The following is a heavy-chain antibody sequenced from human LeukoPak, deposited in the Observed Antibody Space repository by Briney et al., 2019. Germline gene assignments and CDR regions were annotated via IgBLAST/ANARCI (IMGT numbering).Heavy chain of an antibody. CDR3: ARDVGVSMVRGVSDF. Sequence: ASVKVSCKASGYSFTTYGISWVRQAPGQGLEWMGWISAENGYTNYAQKFQGRVTMTTDTSTSTAYMELRSLRSDDTAVYFCARDVGVSMVRGVSDFWGQGTLVTVSS. CDR1: GYSFTTYG. D-gene: IGHD3-10*01. V-gene: IGHV1-18*01. J-gene: IGHJ4*02. CDR2: ISAENGYT.